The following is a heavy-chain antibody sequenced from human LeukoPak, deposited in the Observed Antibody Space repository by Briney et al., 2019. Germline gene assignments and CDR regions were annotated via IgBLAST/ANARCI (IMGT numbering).Heavy chain of an antibody. CDR3: ARAIAPGYSGYDNDAFDI. Sequence: PGGSLRLSCAASGFTFSSYAMSWVRQAPGKGLEWVSAISGSGGSTYYADSVKGRSTISRDNSKNTLYLQMNSLRAEDTAVYYCARAIAPGYSGYDNDAFDIWGQGTMVTVSS. CDR2: ISGSGGST. CDR1: GFTFSSYA. D-gene: IGHD5-12*01. J-gene: IGHJ3*02. V-gene: IGHV3-23*01.